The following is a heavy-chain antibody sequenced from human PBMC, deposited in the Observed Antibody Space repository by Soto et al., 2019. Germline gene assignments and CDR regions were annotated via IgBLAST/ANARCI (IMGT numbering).Heavy chain of an antibody. CDR1: GFTFSTYY. CDR3: ARVARGYDDDNSSKMAL. J-gene: IGHJ6*02. V-gene: IGHV3-66*01. D-gene: IGHD5-12*01. CDR2: IYTGGTK. Sequence: EVQLVESGGGLVQPGGSLRLSCAASGFTFSTYYMHWVRQAPGMGLEWVSVIYTGGTKYYADSVKGRCTISRDNSKNTLYLQMHSQTADNTALYYCARVARGYDDDNSSKMALWGQGTTVTVSS.